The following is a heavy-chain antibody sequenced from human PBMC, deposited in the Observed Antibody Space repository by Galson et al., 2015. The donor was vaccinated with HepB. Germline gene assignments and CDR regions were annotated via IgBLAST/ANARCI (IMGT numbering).Heavy chain of an antibody. CDR3: ARGTSSRIFGVVIMQQGFDY. J-gene: IGHJ4*02. V-gene: IGHV4-34*01. Sequence: ETLSLTCAVYGGSFSGHYWSWIRQPPGKGLEWIGEINHSGSTNYNPSLKSRVTISVDMSKNQFSLKLSSVTAADTAVYYCARGTSSRIFGVVIMQQGFDYWGQGTLVTVSS. D-gene: IGHD3-3*01. CDR2: INHSGST. CDR1: GGSFSGHY.